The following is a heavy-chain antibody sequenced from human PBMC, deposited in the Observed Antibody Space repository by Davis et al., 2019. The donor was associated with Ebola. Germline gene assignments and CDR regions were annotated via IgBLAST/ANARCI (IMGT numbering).Heavy chain of an antibody. V-gene: IGHV3-7*01. Sequence: PGGSLRLSCAASGFTFSSYWMSWVRQAPGKGLEWVANIKQDGSEKYYADPVKGRFTISRDNSKNTLYLQMNSLRAEDTAVYYCARDTDYSNPYYYYGMDVWGQGTTVTVSS. D-gene: IGHD4-11*01. CDR1: GFTFSSYW. CDR3: ARDTDYSNPYYYYGMDV. CDR2: IKQDGSEK. J-gene: IGHJ6*02.